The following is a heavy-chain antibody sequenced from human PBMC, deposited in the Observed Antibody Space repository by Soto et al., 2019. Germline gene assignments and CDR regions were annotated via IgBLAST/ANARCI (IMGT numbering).Heavy chain of an antibody. J-gene: IGHJ4*02. CDR2: ISWNSGSI. Sequence: EVQLVESGGGLVQPGRSLRLSCAASGFTFDDYAMHWVRQAPGKGLEWVSGISWNSGSIGYADSVKGRFTISRDNAKNSLYLQMTSLRAEDTALYYCAKGLYDFWSGYYLDYWGQGTLVTVSS. V-gene: IGHV3-9*01. CDR3: AKGLYDFWSGYYLDY. D-gene: IGHD3-3*01. CDR1: GFTFDDYA.